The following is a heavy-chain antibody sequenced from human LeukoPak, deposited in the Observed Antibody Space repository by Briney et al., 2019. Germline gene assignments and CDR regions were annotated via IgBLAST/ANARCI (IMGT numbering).Heavy chain of an antibody. CDR2: LYSDGTP. CDR1: GFAVSSNY. D-gene: IGHD3-10*01. Sequence: PGGSLRLSCAASGFAVSSNYMSWVRQAPGKGLEWVSILYSDGTPYYADSVKGRFTISRDNSKNSLYLQMNSLRAEDTAVYYCARLARGIKADCWGQGTLVTVSS. V-gene: IGHV3-66*01. CDR3: ARLARGIKADC. J-gene: IGHJ4*02.